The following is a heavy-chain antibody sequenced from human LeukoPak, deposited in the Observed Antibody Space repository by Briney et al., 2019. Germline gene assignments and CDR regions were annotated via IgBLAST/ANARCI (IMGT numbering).Heavy chain of an antibody. CDR3: AKLSASSSSDPNDY. V-gene: IGHV3-23*01. J-gene: IGHJ4*02. Sequence: SGGSLRLSCAASGFTFSSYAMSWVRQAPGKGLEWVSAISGSGGSTYYADSVKGRFTISRDNSKNTLYLQMNSLRAEDTAVYYCAKLSASSSSDPNDYWGQGTLVTVSS. CDR1: GFTFSSYA. D-gene: IGHD6-6*01. CDR2: ISGSGGST.